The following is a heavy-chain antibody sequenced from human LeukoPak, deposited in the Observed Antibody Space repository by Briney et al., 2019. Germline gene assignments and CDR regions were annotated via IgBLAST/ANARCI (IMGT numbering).Heavy chain of an antibody. CDR3: ARGEYYYDSSGYPWAFDI. CDR2: INWNGGST. Sequence: PGGSLRLSCAASGFTFSSYGMHWVRQAPGKGVEWVSGINWNGGSTGYADSVKGRFTISRDNAKNSLYLQMNSLRAEDTALYYCARGEYYYDSSGYPWAFDIWGQGTMVTVSS. D-gene: IGHD3-22*01. CDR1: GFTFSSYG. J-gene: IGHJ3*02. V-gene: IGHV3-20*04.